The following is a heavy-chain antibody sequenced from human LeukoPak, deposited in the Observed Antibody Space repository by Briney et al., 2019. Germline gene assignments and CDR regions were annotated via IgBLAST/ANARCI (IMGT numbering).Heavy chain of an antibody. J-gene: IGHJ4*02. D-gene: IGHD6-6*01. CDR1: GYTFTSYY. Sequence: ASVKVSCKPSGYTFTSYYIHWVRQAPGQGLECMGIINPSCGSTSYAQKFQGRVTMTRDTSTSTVYMELSSLRSEDTAVYYCARDIEYSSITGIGDYWGQGTLVTVSS. V-gene: IGHV1-46*03. CDR2: INPSCGST. CDR3: ARDIEYSSITGIGDY.